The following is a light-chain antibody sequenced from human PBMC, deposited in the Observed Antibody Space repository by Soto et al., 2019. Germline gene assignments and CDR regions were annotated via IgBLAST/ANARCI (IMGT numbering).Light chain of an antibody. CDR1: QSVSSN. J-gene: IGKJ1*01. Sequence: EIVVTQSPGTLSLSPGERATLSCRASQSVSSNLAWYQHKPGQAPRLLIYGASTRATGIPARFSGSGSGREFTLTISSLQSEDFAVYYCQHYNNWPPWTFGQGTKVDI. CDR3: QHYNNWPPWT. CDR2: GAS. V-gene: IGKV3-15*01.